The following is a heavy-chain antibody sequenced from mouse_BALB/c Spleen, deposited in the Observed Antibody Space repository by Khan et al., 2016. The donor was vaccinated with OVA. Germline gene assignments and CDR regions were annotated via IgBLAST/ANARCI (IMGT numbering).Heavy chain of an antibody. Sequence: QVQLKESGPGLVAPSQNLSITCTVSGFSLTSYGVHWVRQPPGKGLEWLGVIWAGGNTHYNSALMSRLSISKDNSKSQVFLKMNSLQTDDTDIYSRARCPPVHYYGYRSMDYWGQGTSVTVSS. D-gene: IGHD1-2*01. J-gene: IGHJ4*01. CDR2: IWAGGNT. CDR3: ARCPPVHYYGYRSMDY. V-gene: IGHV2-9*02. CDR1: GFSLTSYG.